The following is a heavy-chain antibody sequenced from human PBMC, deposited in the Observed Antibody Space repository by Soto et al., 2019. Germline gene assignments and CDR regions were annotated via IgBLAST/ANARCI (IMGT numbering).Heavy chain of an antibody. CDR1: GFTFNKFG. CDR3: ARDLSSSWYNDRNADWFDP. D-gene: IGHD6-13*01. Sequence: GGSLRLSCAASGFTFNKFGMNWVCQAPGKGLEWVSTISSSSSYIFYADSVRGRFTISRDNAKNSVYLQMNSLRAEDTAMYYCARDLSSSWYNDRNADWFDPWGQGTLVTVSS. J-gene: IGHJ5*02. CDR2: ISSSSSYI. V-gene: IGHV3-21*06.